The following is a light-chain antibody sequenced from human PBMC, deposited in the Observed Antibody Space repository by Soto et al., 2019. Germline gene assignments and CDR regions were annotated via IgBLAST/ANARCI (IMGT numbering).Light chain of an antibody. J-gene: IGKJ1*01. Sequence: EIVLTQSTGTLSLSPGERATLSCRASQSVSSNYLAWYQQKSGQAPKLLIYGASSGATGIPDRFSGSGSGTDFTLTISRLEPEDFAVYYCQQYGSSPRTFGQGTKVEIK. V-gene: IGKV3-20*01. CDR3: QQYGSSPRT. CDR2: GAS. CDR1: QSVSSNY.